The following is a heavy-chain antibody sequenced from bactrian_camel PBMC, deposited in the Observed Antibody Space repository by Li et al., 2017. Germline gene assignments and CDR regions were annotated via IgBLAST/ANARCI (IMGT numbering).Heavy chain of an antibody. CDR1: VYTYNRNC. CDR2: IYVGLGDI. D-gene: IGHD1*01. Sequence: HVQLVESGGGSVQAGGSLRLSCSTSVYTYNRNCVAWFRQAPGKQREGVASIYVGLGDIYYAASLMGRVTISQDVAKNTVYLQLHNLRPEDTAMYYCAALRMQGGPTKRCPVNRLEESDFLYWGQGTQVTVS. CDR3: AALRMQGGPTKRCPVNRLEESDFLY. J-gene: IGHJ4*01. V-gene: IGHV3S6*01.